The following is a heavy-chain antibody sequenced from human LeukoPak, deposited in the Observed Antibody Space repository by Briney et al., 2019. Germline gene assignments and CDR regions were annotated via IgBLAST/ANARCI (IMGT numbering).Heavy chain of an antibody. CDR1: GGSISSYY. CDR2: IYYSGST. V-gene: IGHV4-59*01. CDR3: ARVWFGAVAGRYYYYMDV. J-gene: IGHJ6*03. Sequence: SSETLSLTCTVSGGSISSYYWSWIRQPPGKGLELIGYIYYSGSTNYNPSLKSRVTISVDTSKNQFSLKLSSVTAADTAVYYCARVWFGAVAGRYYYYMDVWGTGTTVTVSS. D-gene: IGHD6-19*01.